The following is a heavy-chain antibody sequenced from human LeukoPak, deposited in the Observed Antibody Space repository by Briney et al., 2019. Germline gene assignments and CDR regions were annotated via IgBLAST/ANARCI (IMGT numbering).Heavy chain of an antibody. J-gene: IGHJ5*02. V-gene: IGHV1-69*13. CDR3: ARRAELDIVVVPAAIGGFDP. Sequence: SVKVSCKASGGTFSSYAISWVRQAPGQGLEWMGGIIPIFGTANYAQKFQGRVTITADESTSTAYMELSSLRSEDTVVYYCARRAELDIVVVPAAIGGFDPWGQGTLVTVSS. D-gene: IGHD2-2*02. CDR2: IIPIFGTA. CDR1: GGTFSSYA.